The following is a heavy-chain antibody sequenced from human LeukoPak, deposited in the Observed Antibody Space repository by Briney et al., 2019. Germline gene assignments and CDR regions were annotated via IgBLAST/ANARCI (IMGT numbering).Heavy chain of an antibody. V-gene: IGHV4-59*12. D-gene: IGHD6-19*01. CDR2: IYYSGST. Sequence: SETLSLTCTVSGGSISSYYWSWIRQPPGKGLEWIGYIYYSGSTNYNPSLKSRVTISVDTSKNQFSLKLSSVTAADTAVYYCARRRAVAGALNWFDPWGQGTLVTVSS. CDR1: GGSISSYY. J-gene: IGHJ5*02. CDR3: ARRRAVAGALNWFDP.